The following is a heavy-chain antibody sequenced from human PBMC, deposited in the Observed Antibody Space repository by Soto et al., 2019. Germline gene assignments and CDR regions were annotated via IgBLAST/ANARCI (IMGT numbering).Heavy chain of an antibody. CDR1: GGSISSGGYS. Sequence: SVTLSLTCAVSGGSISSGGYSWSWIRQPPGKGLEWIGYIYHSGSTYYNPSLKSRVTISVDRSKNQFSLKLSSVTAADTAVYYCAREGAYNWFDPWGQGTLVTVSS. V-gene: IGHV4-30-2*01. J-gene: IGHJ5*02. CDR2: IYHSGST. CDR3: AREGAYNWFDP.